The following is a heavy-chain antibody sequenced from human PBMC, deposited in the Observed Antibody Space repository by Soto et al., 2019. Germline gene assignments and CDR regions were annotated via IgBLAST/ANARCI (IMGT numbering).Heavy chain of an antibody. Sequence: QVQLQQWGAGLLKPSETLSLTCVVYGGSFSGYYWSWIRQSPGKGLEWIGGINHSGSTNYNPSLESRVTISVDTSKRQFSLKLPSVTAADSAMYYCARDGFCTSTTCRVGNWFDPWGQGTLVTVSS. CDR3: ARDGFCTSTTCRVGNWFDP. CDR1: GGSFSGYY. CDR2: INHSGST. J-gene: IGHJ5*02. D-gene: IGHD2-2*01. V-gene: IGHV4-34*01.